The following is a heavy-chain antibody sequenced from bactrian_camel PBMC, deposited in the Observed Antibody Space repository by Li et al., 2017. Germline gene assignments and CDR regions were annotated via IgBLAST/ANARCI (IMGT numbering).Heavy chain of an antibody. D-gene: IGHD3*01. J-gene: IGHJ4*01. V-gene: IGHV3S40*01. CDR2: INTDGKRS. CDR3: AQPKTRLSQSEFVF. Sequence: VQLVESGGGVVQPGGSLKLSCAASGFRFSNYDMSWVRQAPGKELEWVSTINTDGKRSYYADSVKGRFTISRDNAKNTLNLQLNSLKVEDTAMYYCAQPKTRLSQSEFVFRGQGTQVTVS. CDR1: GFRFSNYD.